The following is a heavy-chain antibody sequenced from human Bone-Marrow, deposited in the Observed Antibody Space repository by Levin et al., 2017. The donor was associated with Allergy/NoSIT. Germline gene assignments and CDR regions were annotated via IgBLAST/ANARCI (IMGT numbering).Heavy chain of an antibody. J-gene: IGHJ4*02. CDR1: GFTFNRYA. D-gene: IGHD2-15*01. Sequence: SCAASGFTFNRYAMSWVRQAPGKGLEWVSAISGSGDRTYYADSVKGRFTISRENSKDTLYLRMNSLRAEDTAVYYCAKDRGNGGGNCFDYWGQGALVTVSS. CDR3: AKDRGNGGGNCFDY. CDR2: ISGSGDRT. V-gene: IGHV3-23*01.